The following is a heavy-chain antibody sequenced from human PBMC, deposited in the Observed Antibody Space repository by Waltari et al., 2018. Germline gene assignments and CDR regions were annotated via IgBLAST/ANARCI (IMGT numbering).Heavy chain of an antibody. CDR1: GYSFIDYF. V-gene: IGHV1-69-2*01. CDR2: IDPEDGEI. Sequence: EVHLVQSGAEVKKPGATVKIACKASGYSFIDYFMPWVQQAPGKGLEWMGRIDPEDGEIVYAEKFQGRVTMTADTSGDTAYLELTGLTSGDTAVYYCAPLPGGSGQTFDYWGQGTLVTVSS. CDR3: APLPGGSGQTFDY. D-gene: IGHD6-25*01. J-gene: IGHJ4*02.